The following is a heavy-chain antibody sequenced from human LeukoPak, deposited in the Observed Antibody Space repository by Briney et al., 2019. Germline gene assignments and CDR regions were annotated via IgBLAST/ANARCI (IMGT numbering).Heavy chain of an antibody. D-gene: IGHD3-10*01. V-gene: IGHV4-34*01. CDR1: GGSFSGYY. CDR2: INHSGST. CDR3: AQNHYGSGGYSVHFDS. Sequence: PSETLSLTCAVYGGSFSGYYWTWIRQPPGKGLEWIGEINHSGSTNYNPSLKSRLTISVDTSKNQFSLKLSSVTAADTAVYYCAQNHYGSGGYSVHFDSWGQGTLATVSS. J-gene: IGHJ4*02.